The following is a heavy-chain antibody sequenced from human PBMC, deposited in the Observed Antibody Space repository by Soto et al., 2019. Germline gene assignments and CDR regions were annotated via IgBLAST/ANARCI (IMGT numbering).Heavy chain of an antibody. D-gene: IGHD3-9*01. V-gene: IGHV1-18*01. CDR2: ISAYNGNT. J-gene: IGHJ3*02. Sequence: PRQGVEWMGWISAYNGNTNYAQKLQGRVTMTTDTSTSTAYMELRSLRSDDTAVYYCARFLTARVEVFDIWGEGTIVTVTS. CDR3: ARFLTARVEVFDI.